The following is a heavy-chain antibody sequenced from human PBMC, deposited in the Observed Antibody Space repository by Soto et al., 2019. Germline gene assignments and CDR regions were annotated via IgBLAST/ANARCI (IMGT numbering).Heavy chain of an antibody. CDR2: IYYSGST. CDR3: ARRPATAFYYFDY. CDR1: GGSVRSGFHY. D-gene: IGHD2-21*02. J-gene: IGHJ4*02. V-gene: IGHV4-61*01. Sequence: QVQLQESGPGLVKPSETLSLTCTVSGGSVRSGFHYWSWIRQPPGKGLEWIGNIYYSGSTNYNPSLKCRVTISVDTSKNQFSLKLNSVTAADTAVYYCARRPATAFYYFDYWGQGTLVTVSS.